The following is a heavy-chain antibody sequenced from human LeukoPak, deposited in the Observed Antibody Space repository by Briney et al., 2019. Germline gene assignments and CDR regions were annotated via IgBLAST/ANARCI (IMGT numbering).Heavy chain of an antibody. CDR3: AKGSYDSSGYYFDY. CDR1: GFTFSSYS. J-gene: IGHJ4*02. CDR2: ISSSSSTI. Sequence: GGSLRLSCAASGFTFSSYSMNWVRQAPGKGLEWVSYISSSSSTIYYADSVKGRFTISRDNAKNSLYLQMNSLRAEDMALYYCAKGSYDSSGYYFDYWGQGTLVTVSS. V-gene: IGHV3-48*01. D-gene: IGHD3-22*01.